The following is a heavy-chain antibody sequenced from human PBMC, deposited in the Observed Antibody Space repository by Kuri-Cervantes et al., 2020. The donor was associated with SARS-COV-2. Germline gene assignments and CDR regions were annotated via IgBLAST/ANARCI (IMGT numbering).Heavy chain of an antibody. CDR3: AREGQAYSSSWYADY. J-gene: IGHJ4*02. D-gene: IGHD6-13*01. CDR1: GFALFTYS. V-gene: IGHV3-21*01. CDR2: ISSSRSKI. Sequence: LTCEASGFALFTYSMNWVRQAPGKGLEWVSSISSSRSKIYYADAVEGRFTISRDDAKNSLYLQMKSLRAEDTAVYYCAREGQAYSSSWYADYWGQGTLVTVSS.